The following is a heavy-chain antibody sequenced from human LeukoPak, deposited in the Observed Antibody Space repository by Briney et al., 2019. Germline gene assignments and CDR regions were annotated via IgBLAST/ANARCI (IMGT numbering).Heavy chain of an antibody. D-gene: IGHD2-2*01. CDR1: GFTFSSYE. CDR2: ISSSGSNI. J-gene: IGHJ4*02. Sequence: GGSLRLSCAASGFTFSSYEMNWVRQAPGKGLEWVSYISSSGSNIYYADSVKGRFTISRDNAKNTLSLQMNGLRAEDTAVYYCAKDQADCSSSSCYERGFDYWGQGTLVTVSS. V-gene: IGHV3-48*03. CDR3: AKDQADCSSSSCYERGFDY.